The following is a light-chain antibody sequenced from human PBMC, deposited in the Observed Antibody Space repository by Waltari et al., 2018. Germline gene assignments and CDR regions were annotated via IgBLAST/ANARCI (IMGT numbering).Light chain of an antibody. J-gene: IGLJ2*01. Sequence: QSALTQPPSASGSPGQSVTISCTGTSSDVGSYNYVSWSQQHTGKAPKLMIYEVSKRPSGFPDRFSGSKAGNTSSLTFSWLQAEDEAVYYCSSYAGRNNIVLFGGGTKLTVL. CDR1: SSDVGSYNY. CDR2: EVS. V-gene: IGLV2-8*01. CDR3: SSYAGRNNIVL.